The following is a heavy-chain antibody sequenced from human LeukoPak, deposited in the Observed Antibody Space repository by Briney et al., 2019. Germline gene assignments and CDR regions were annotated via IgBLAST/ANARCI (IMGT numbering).Heavy chain of an antibody. J-gene: IGHJ3*02. V-gene: IGHV5-51*01. Sequence: GESLKISCKGSGYSFTTYWIGWVRQMPGKGLEWMGIIYPGDSDTRYSPSFQGKVTISADKSISTAYLQWSSLKASDTAMYYCARPIAVAGTDAFDIWAQGTMVTVSS. D-gene: IGHD6-19*01. CDR3: ARPIAVAGTDAFDI. CDR2: IYPGDSDT. CDR1: GYSFTTYW.